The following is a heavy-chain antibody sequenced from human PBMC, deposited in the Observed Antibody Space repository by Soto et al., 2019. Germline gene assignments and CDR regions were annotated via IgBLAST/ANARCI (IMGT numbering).Heavy chain of an antibody. CDR2: ISYDGSNK. CDR3: ARVGRYCSGGSCPPSSGYFDY. Sequence: QVQLVESGGGVVQPGRSLRLSCAASGFTFSSYAMHWVRQAPGKGLEWVAVISYDGSNKYYADSVKGRFTISRDNSQNTLYLQMNSLRAEDTAVYYCARVGRYCSGGSCPPSSGYFDYWGQGTLVTVSS. CDR1: GFTFSSYA. J-gene: IGHJ4*02. D-gene: IGHD2-15*01. V-gene: IGHV3-30-3*01.